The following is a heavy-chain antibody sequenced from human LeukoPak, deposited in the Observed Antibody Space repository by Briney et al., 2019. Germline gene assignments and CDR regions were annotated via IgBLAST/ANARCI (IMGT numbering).Heavy chain of an antibody. CDR3: ASGARGYSGYDPKNWFDP. J-gene: IGHJ5*02. CDR1: GGTFSSYI. Sequence: SVTVSCKASGGTFSSYIITWVRQAPGQELEWMGRMIPILGIANYAPKFQGRVTITADKSKNTAYMELSRLSSQATAGSYCASGARGYSGYDPKNWFDPWGQGTLVTVSS. CDR2: MIPILGIA. D-gene: IGHD5-12*01. V-gene: IGHV1-69*02.